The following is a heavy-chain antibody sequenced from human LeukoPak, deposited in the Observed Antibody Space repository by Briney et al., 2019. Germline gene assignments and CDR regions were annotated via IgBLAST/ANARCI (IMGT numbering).Heavy chain of an antibody. J-gene: IGHJ5*02. CDR3: ARDREGGQQLGPLNWFDP. V-gene: IGHV4-4*07. D-gene: IGHD6-13*01. Sequence: SETLSLTCTVSGGSISSYYWSWIRQPPGKGLEWIGRIYTSGSTNYNPSLKSRVTMSVDTSKNQYSLKLSSVTAADTAVYYCARDREGGQQLGPLNWFDPWGQGTLVTVSS. CDR1: GGSISSYY. CDR2: IYTSGST.